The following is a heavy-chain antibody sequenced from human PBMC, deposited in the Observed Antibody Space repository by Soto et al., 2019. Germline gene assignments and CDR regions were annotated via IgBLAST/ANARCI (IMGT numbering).Heavy chain of an antibody. V-gene: IGHV3-9*01. CDR1: GFTFDDYA. D-gene: IGHD2-15*01. J-gene: IGHJ6*02. Sequence: GGSLRLSCAASGFTFDDYAMHWVRQAPGKGLEWVSGISWNSGSIGYADSVKGRFTISRDNAKNSLYLQMNSLRAEDRALYYCAKDYCSGGRCYTSHCYYGMDVWGQGTTVTVSS. CDR3: AKDYCSGGRCYTSHCYYGMDV. CDR2: ISWNSGSI.